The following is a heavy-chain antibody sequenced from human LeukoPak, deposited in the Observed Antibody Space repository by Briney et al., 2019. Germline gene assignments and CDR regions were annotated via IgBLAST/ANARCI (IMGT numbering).Heavy chain of an antibody. V-gene: IGHV4-39*01. CDR1: GGSISSSSYY. J-gene: IGHJ4*02. CDR2: IYYSGST. Sequence: PSETLSLTCTVSGGSISSSSYYWGWIRQPPGKGLEWIGSIYYSGSTYYNPSLKSRVTISVDTSKNQFSLKLSSVTAADTAVYYCARRGWELRTVGYYFDYWGQGTLVTVSS. D-gene: IGHD1-26*01. CDR3: ARRGWELRTVGYYFDY.